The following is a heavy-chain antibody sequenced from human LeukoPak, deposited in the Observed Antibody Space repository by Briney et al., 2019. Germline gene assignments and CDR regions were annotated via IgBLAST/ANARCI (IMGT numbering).Heavy chain of an antibody. Sequence: ASVKVSCKASGYTFTSYGISWVRQAPGQGLEWMGWISASNGNTNYAQKLQGRVTMTTDTSTSTAYMELRSLRSDDTAVYYCAASYSSGWYGSQFSYYYYYMDVLGKGTTVTVSS. D-gene: IGHD6-19*01. V-gene: IGHV1-18*01. CDR3: AASYSSGWYGSQFSYYYYYMDV. CDR1: GYTFTSYG. J-gene: IGHJ6*03. CDR2: ISASNGNT.